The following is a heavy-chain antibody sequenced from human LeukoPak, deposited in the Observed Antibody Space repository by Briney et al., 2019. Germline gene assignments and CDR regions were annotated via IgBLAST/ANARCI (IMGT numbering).Heavy chain of an antibody. J-gene: IGHJ6*02. D-gene: IGHD4-17*01. CDR2: IIPILGIA. V-gene: IGHV1-69*04. Sequence: SVKVSCKASGGTFSSYAISWVRQAPGQGLEWMGRIIPILGIANYAQKFQGRVTITADKSTSTAYMELSSLRSEDTAVYYCARDPGDYGLLRYYYGMDVWGQGTMVTVSS. CDR3: ARDPGDYGLLRYYYGMDV. CDR1: GGTFSSYA.